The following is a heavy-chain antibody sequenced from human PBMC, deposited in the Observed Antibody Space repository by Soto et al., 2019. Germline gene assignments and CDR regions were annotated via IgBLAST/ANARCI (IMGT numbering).Heavy chain of an antibody. CDR3: ASARRGSSYYFDY. CDR2: MNPNSGNT. D-gene: IGHD6-6*01. J-gene: IGHJ4*02. V-gene: IGHV1-8*01. Sequence: QVQLVQSGAEVKKPGASVKVSCKASGYTFTSYDINWVGQATGQGLEWMGWMNPNSGNTGYAQEFQVRVTVTSATSIGTAYMKLISLRSKDTSVYDCASARRGSSYYFDYWGQGTLVTVSS. CDR1: GYTFTSYD.